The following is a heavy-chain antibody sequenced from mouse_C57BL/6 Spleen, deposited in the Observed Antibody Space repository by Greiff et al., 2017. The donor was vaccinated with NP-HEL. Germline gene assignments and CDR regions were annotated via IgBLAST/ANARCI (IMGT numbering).Heavy chain of an antibody. Sequence: EVKVVESGGGLVQSGRSLRLSCAPSGFTFSDFYMEWVRQAPGKGLEWIAASRNKANDYTTEYSASVKGRFIVSRDTSQSILYLQMNALRAEDTAIYYCARDLTGDFDYWGQGTTLTVSS. D-gene: IGHD4-1*01. V-gene: IGHV7-1*01. J-gene: IGHJ2*01. CDR3: ARDLTGDFDY. CDR1: GFTFSDFY. CDR2: SRNKANDYTT.